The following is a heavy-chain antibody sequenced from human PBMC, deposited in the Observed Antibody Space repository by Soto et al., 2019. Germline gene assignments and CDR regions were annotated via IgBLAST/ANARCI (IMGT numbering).Heavy chain of an antibody. V-gene: IGHV5-10-1*01. J-gene: IGHJ4*02. CDR2: IDPSDSHT. D-gene: IGHD3-10*02. Sequence: XESLTSARKGSGHRFSSYFINLVRQMREKRLEWMGRIDPSDSHTSYSPSFQGHVTISSDKSINPAYLQWSSLKASDIAIYDCASQVDYVYYLGQVTMVADCS. CDR3: ASQVDYVYY. CDR1: GHRFSSYF.